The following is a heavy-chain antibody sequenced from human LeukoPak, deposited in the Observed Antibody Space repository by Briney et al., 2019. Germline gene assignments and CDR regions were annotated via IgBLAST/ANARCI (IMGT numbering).Heavy chain of an antibody. J-gene: IGHJ4*02. D-gene: IGHD1-20*01. CDR1: GYSISSGYY. Sequence: SETLSLTCAVSGYSISSGYYWGWIRQPPGKGLEWIGSIYHSGSTYYNPSLKSRVTISVDTSKNQFSLKLSSVTAADTAVYYCARGGITGTFDYWGQGTLVTVSS. CDR2: IYHSGST. V-gene: IGHV4-38-2*01. CDR3: ARGGITGTFDY.